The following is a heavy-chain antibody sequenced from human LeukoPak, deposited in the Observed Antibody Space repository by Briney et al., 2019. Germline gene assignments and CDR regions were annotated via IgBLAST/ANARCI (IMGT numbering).Heavy chain of an antibody. Sequence: GGSLRLSCAASGFTFSSYGMHWVRQAPGKGLEWVAVIWYDGSNKYYADSVKGRFTISRDNSKNTLYLQMNSLRAEDTAVYYCARARITGTMDVRGQGTTVTVSS. CDR1: GFTFSSYG. D-gene: IGHD1-20*01. CDR2: IWYDGSNK. CDR3: ARARITGTMDV. V-gene: IGHV3-33*01. J-gene: IGHJ6*02.